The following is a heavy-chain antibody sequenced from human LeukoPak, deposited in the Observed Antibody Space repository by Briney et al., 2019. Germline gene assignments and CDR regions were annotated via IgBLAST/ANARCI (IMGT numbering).Heavy chain of an antibody. CDR2: FDPEDGET. Sequence: ASVKVSCKVSGYTLTGLSMHWVRQAPGKGLEWMGGFDPEDGETIYAQKFQGRVTMTEDTSTDTAYMELSSLRSEDTAVYYCAHHYDILTGYRFDYWGQGTLVTVSS. V-gene: IGHV1-24*01. CDR1: GYTLTGLS. J-gene: IGHJ4*02. CDR3: AHHYDILTGYRFDY. D-gene: IGHD3-9*01.